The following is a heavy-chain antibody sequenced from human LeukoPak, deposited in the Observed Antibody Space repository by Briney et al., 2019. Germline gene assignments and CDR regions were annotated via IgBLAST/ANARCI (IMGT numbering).Heavy chain of an antibody. CDR2: LYTGGST. D-gene: IGHD1-26*01. Sequence: PGGSLRLSCAVSGSTVSSNYMSWVRQAPGRGLECVSVLYTGGSTYYADSVKGRFTISRDDSKNTLYLQMNSLRTQDTAVYYCARDYRIEGVTGYYYYGMDVWGQGTTVTVSS. V-gene: IGHV3-53*01. CDR3: ARDYRIEGVTGYYYYGMDV. CDR1: GSTVSSNY. J-gene: IGHJ6*02.